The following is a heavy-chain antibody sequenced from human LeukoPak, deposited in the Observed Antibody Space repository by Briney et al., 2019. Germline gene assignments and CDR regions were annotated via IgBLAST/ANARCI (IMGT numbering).Heavy chain of an antibody. CDR3: ARDLSGYSDY. J-gene: IGHJ4*02. CDR2: ISDADGSIT. Sequence: GGSLRLSCAASGFALSSYWLHWVRQAPGKGLVWVSRISDADGSITDYADSVRGRFTISRDTAKNTLYLEMNSLGAEDTAVYYCARDLSGYSDYWGQGTLVTVSS. D-gene: IGHD2-15*01. CDR1: GFALSSYW. V-gene: IGHV3-74*01.